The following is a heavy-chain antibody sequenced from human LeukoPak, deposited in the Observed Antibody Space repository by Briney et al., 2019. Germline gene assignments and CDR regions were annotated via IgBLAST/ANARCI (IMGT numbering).Heavy chain of an antibody. J-gene: IGHJ1*01. Sequence: MASETLSLTCTVSGGSISSYYWSWIRQPPGKGLEWIGYIYYSGSTNYNPSLKSRVTISVDTSKNQFSLKLSSVTAADTAVYYCASSIAVAGYPIQHWGQGTLVTVSS. V-gene: IGHV4-59*01. D-gene: IGHD6-19*01. CDR2: IYYSGST. CDR1: GGSISSYY. CDR3: ASSIAVAGYPIQH.